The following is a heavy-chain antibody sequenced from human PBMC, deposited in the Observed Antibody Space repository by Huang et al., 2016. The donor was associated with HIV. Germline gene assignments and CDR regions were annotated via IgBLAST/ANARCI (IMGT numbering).Heavy chain of an antibody. CDR3: AGSRGILRGFDP. Sequence: QVQFVQSGAEVKKPGASVKVSCKASRYTVTNYAVHWVRQAPGQRLGWIGWINGANANAKYAGKFQGRVTFSRDAAAATAYMELSSLRHDDTAVYYCAGSRGILRGFDPWGQGTLVTVSS. CDR1: RYTVTNYA. V-gene: IGHV1-3*01. J-gene: IGHJ5*02. D-gene: IGHD2-15*01. CDR2: INGANANA.